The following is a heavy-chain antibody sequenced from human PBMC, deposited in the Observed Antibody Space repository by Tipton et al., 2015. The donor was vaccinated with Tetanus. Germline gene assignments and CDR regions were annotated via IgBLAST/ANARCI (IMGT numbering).Heavy chain of an antibody. D-gene: IGHD4-11*01. CDR3: TRYRNYIADY. CDR2: IRSTPYGGAT. J-gene: IGHJ4*02. CDR1: GFTFGDYA. V-gene: IGHV3-49*04. Sequence: QLVQSGGGLVQPGRSLRLSCTTSGFTFGDYAINWVRQAPGKGLEWVGFIRSTPYGGATEYAASVKGRFTISRDDSESIAYVQMNSLKIEDTAVYYCTRYRNYIADYWGQGTLVTVSS.